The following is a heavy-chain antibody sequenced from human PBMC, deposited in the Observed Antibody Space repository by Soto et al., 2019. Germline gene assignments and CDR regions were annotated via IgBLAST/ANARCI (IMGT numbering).Heavy chain of an antibody. J-gene: IGHJ4*02. D-gene: IGHD4-17*01. CDR2: INPSVGNA. CDR3: ARAMGHTTASYYFDH. V-gene: IGHV1-46*01. CDR1: VYRFTTYY. Sequence: ASVKVSCKASVYRFTTYYIHWVRQAPGQGLEWLGIINPSVGNAALSQKFQDRVVMTWDTSTRTVYMELSSLKFEDTAVYYCARAMGHTTASYYFDHWGQGTQVTVSS.